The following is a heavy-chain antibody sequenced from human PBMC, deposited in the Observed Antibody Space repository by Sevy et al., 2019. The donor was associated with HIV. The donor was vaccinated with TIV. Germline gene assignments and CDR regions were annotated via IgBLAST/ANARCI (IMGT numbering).Heavy chain of an antibody. CDR3: ARSPPVVVVPGAPSWFDP. Sequence: SETLSLTCAVHDGSFSGYNWNWIRQLPGKGLEWIGEINESGITYYNPPLKSRVTISVDTSKKQFSLNLNSVTAVDSAVYFCARSPPVVVVPGAPSWFDPWGQGTLVTVSS. V-gene: IGHV4-34*01. J-gene: IGHJ5*02. CDR2: INESGIT. D-gene: IGHD2-2*01. CDR1: DGSFSGYN.